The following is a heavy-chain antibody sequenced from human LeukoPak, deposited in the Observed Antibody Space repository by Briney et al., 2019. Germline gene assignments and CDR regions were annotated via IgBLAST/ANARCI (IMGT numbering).Heavy chain of an antibody. J-gene: IGHJ4*02. D-gene: IGHD3-22*01. CDR1: GYSFTNYW. CDR3: ARQVGDYYDTSGYSLD. V-gene: IGHV5-51*01. Sequence: GESLKISCKGSGYSFTNYWIDWVRQMPGKGLEWMGIIYPGDSDTRYSPSFQGQVTISADKSISTAYLQWSSLKASDTAMYYCARQVGDYYDTSGYSLDWGQGTLVTVSS. CDR2: IYPGDSDT.